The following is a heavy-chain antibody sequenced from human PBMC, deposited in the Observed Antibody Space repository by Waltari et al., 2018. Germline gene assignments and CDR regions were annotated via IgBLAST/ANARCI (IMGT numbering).Heavy chain of an antibody. J-gene: IGHJ4*02. V-gene: IGHV3-7*01. Sequence: EVQLVESGGGLVQPGGSLRLSCAASGFTCSSYWLSGVSQAPGKGLEWVANIKQDGSEKYYVDSVKGRFTISRDNAKNSLYLQMNSLRAEDTAVYYCARDGYPRYYFDYWGQGTLVTVSS. CDR2: IKQDGSEK. D-gene: IGHD5-12*01. CDR3: ARDGYPRYYFDY. CDR1: GFTCSSYW.